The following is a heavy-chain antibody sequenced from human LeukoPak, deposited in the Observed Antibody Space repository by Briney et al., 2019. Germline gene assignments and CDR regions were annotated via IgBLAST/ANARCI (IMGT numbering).Heavy chain of an antibody. CDR3: ARENGYSYGPYYFDY. J-gene: IGHJ4*02. D-gene: IGHD5-18*01. Sequence: PSGTLSLTCAVSGGSISSSNWWSWVRQPPGEGLEWIGEIYHSGSTNYNPSLKSRVTISVDKSKNQFSLKLSSVTAADTAVYYCARENGYSYGPYYFDYWGQGTLVTVSS. CDR1: GGSISSSNW. CDR2: IYHSGST. V-gene: IGHV4-4*02.